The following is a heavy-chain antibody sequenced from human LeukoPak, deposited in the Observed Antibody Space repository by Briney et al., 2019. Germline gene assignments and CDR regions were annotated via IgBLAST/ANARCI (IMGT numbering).Heavy chain of an antibody. CDR3: AKEIYGDSTGGRFQH. V-gene: IGHV3-23*01. CDR2: ISGSGGSR. J-gene: IGHJ1*01. Sequence: AGGSLRLSCAASGFTLRSYAMSWVRQAPGKGLEWVSVISGSGGSRYYADSVKGRFTISRDNSKNTLFLQMNSLRAEDTAVYYCAKEIYGDSTGGRFQHWGQGTLVIVSS. D-gene: IGHD4-17*01. CDR1: GFTLRSYA.